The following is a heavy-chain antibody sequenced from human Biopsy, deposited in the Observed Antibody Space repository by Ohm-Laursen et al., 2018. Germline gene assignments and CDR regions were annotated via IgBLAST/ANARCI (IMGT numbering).Heavy chain of an antibody. D-gene: IGHD1-26*01. CDR1: GFSFSSYW. CDR2: VTTTSSYI. CDR3: ARLNSGTYDASDL. V-gene: IGHV3-21*01. J-gene: IGHJ3*01. Sequence: SLRLSCTASGFSFSSYWMHWVRQGPGKGLEWVSSVTTTSSYIYYADSVKGRFTISRDNAKNSLYLQMNSLRAEDTAVYYCARLNSGTYDASDLWGQGTMVIVSS.